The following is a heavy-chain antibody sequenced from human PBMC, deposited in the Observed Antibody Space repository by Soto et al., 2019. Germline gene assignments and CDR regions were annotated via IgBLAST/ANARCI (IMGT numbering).Heavy chain of an antibody. CDR2: ISSSSSYI. D-gene: IGHD2-2*01. V-gene: IGHV3-21*01. Sequence: NPGRSLRLSGASSGFTFSSYSMNWVRQAPGEGLEWVSSISSSSSYIYYADSVKGRFTISRDNAKNSQYLQLNSLRAEDTAVYYCARGREGCSSTSCLLFDYWGKGTLVTVSS. J-gene: IGHJ4*01. CDR3: ARGREGCSSTSCLLFDY. CDR1: GFTFSSYS.